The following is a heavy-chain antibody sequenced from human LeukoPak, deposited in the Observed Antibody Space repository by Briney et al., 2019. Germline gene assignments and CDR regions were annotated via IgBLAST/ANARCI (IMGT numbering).Heavy chain of an antibody. CDR2: ISAYNGNT. J-gene: IGHJ4*02. D-gene: IGHD2-15*01. CDR3: ARDCSGGSCYFGIDY. Sequence: ASVKVSCKASGYTFTSYGISWVRQAPGQGLEWMGWISAYNGNTNYAQKLQGRVTMTTGTSTSTAYMELRSLRSDDTAVYYCARDCSGGSCYFGIDYWGQGTLVTVSS. V-gene: IGHV1-18*01. CDR1: GYTFTSYG.